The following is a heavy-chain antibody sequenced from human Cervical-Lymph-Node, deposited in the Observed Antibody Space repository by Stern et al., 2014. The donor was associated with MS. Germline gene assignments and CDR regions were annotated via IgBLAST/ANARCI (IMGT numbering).Heavy chain of an antibody. Sequence: EVHLVESGGGLVKPGGSLRLSCAASGFTFSSYSMNWVRQAPGKGLEWVSSISSSSSYIYYADSVKGRFTISRDNAKNSLYLQMNSLRAEDTAVYYCARGFCSGGSCYSSDYWGQGTLVTVSS. V-gene: IGHV3-21*01. CDR1: GFTFSSYS. J-gene: IGHJ4*02. CDR2: ISSSSSYI. D-gene: IGHD2-15*01. CDR3: ARGFCSGGSCYSSDY.